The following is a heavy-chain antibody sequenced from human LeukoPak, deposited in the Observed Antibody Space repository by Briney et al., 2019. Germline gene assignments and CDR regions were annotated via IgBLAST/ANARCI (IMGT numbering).Heavy chain of an antibody. J-gene: IGHJ3*02. Sequence: ASVKVSCKASGYTFTSYYMHWVRQAPGQGLEWMGIINFSGGTTTYPQKFQGRVTMTRDTSTSTVYMELSSLRSEDTAVYYCASRRDGSNYAAFDIWGQGTMVTVSS. CDR2: INFSGGTT. D-gene: IGHD5-24*01. CDR1: GYTFTSYY. V-gene: IGHV1-46*01. CDR3: ASRRDGSNYAAFDI.